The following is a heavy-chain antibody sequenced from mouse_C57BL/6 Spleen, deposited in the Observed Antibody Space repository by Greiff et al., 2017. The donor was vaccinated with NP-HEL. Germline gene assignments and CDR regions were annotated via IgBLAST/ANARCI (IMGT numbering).Heavy chain of an antibody. Sequence: EVNVVESGGGLVKPGGSLKLSCAASGFTFSDYGMHWVRQAPEKGLEWVAYISSGSSTIYSADTVKGRFTIARDNAKNTLFLQMTSLRSEDTAMYYCARIYYDYWGQGTTLTVSS. CDR3: ARIYYDY. V-gene: IGHV5-17*01. J-gene: IGHJ2*01. CDR1: GFTFSDYG. CDR2: ISSGSSTI.